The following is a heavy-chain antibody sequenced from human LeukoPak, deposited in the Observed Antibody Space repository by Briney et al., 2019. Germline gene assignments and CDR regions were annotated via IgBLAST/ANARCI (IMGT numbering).Heavy chain of an antibody. CDR3: ARDSSGWYTEGYFDY. V-gene: IGHV1-3*01. CDR2: INAGNGNT. CDR1: GYTFTCYA. D-gene: IGHD6-19*01. Sequence: EASVKVSCKASGYTFTCYAMHWVRQAPGQRLEWMGWINAGNGNTKYSQKFQGRVTITRDTSASTAYMELSSLRSEDTAVYYCARDSSGWYTEGYFDYWGQGTLVTVSS. J-gene: IGHJ4*02.